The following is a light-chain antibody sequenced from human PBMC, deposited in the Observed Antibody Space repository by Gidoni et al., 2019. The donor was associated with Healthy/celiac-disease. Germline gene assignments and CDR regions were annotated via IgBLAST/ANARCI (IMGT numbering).Light chain of an antibody. CDR1: QSVSSSY. V-gene: IGKV3-20*01. CDR3: QQYGSSPMYT. CDR2: GAS. J-gene: IGKJ2*01. Sequence: EIALTQSAGTLSMSPGERATLSCRASQSVSSSYLACYQQKPGQAPRLLIYGASSRATGIPDRFSGSVSGTDFTLTISSLEPEDFAVYYCQQYGSSPMYTFGQGTKLEIK.